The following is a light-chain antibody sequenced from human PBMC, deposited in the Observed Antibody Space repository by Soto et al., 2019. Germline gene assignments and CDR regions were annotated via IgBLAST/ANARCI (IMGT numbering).Light chain of an antibody. V-gene: IGLV1-40*01. CDR2: GNS. CDR3: GSYTRSSMPV. J-gene: IGLJ2*01. CDR1: SSNIGADYD. Sequence: QAVVTQPPSVSGAPGQRVTISCTGSSSNIGADYDVHWYQQLPGTAPKLLISGNSNRPSGVPDRFSGSKSGNTASLTISGLQAEDEADYSCGSYTRSSMPVFGGGTKLTVL.